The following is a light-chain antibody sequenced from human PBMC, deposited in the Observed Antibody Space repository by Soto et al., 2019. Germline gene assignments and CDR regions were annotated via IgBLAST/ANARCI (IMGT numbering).Light chain of an antibody. Sequence: QSALTQPASVSGSPGQSITLSCTGTSSDVGSYNYVSWYQQHPGKAPKLMIYEVSNRPSGVSDRFSGSKSGNTASLTISGLQAEDEADYYCSSYTSTATRVFGGGTKVTVL. V-gene: IGLV2-14*01. CDR2: EVS. CDR1: SSDVGSYNY. CDR3: SSYTSTATRV. J-gene: IGLJ3*02.